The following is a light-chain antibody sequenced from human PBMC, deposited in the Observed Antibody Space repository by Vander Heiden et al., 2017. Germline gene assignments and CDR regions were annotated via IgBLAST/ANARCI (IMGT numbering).Light chain of an antibody. CDR2: DVS. CDR3: CSYAGSYTEV. J-gene: IGLJ3*02. CDR1: SSDVGGYNY. Sequence: QSALTHPRSVSGSPGQSVPISCTGTSSDVGGYNYVSWYQQHPGKAPKLMIYDVSKRPSGVPDRFSGSKSGNTASLTISGLQAEDEADYYCCSYAGSYTEVFGGGTKLTVL. V-gene: IGLV2-11*01.